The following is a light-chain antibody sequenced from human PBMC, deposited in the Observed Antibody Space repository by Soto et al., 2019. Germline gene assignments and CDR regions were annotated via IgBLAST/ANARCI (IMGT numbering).Light chain of an antibody. CDR2: KAS. J-gene: IGKJ1*01. V-gene: IGKV1-5*03. CDR1: QTISSW. CDR3: PHYHRYSEA. Sequence: DIQMTQSPSTLSGSVGDRVTITCRASQTISSWLAWYQQKPGKAPKLLIYKASTLRSGLPSRFSGSGSGTEITLTISSLQHDDFATYHCPHYHRYSEAFGQGTKVDI.